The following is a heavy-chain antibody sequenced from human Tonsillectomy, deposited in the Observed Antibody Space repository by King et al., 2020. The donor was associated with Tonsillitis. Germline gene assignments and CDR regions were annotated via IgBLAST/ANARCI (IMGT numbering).Heavy chain of an antibody. J-gene: IGHJ4*02. Sequence: VQLVESGGGLVHPGGSLRVSCAASGFTFSGYAMSWVRQAPGKGLEWVSTIIGTGGTTFYADSVRGRFTISRDNSKNTLYLQMNSLRAEDTAVYYCAKVRVDFYGETDFDYWGRGTLVTVSS. CDR1: GFTFSGYA. D-gene: IGHD2/OR15-2a*01. CDR2: IIGTGGTT. CDR3: AKVRVDFYGETDFDY. V-gene: IGHV3-23*04.